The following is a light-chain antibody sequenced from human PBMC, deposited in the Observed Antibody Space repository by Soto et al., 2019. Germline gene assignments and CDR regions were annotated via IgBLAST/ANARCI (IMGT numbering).Light chain of an antibody. J-gene: IGKJ5*01. Sequence: DVVLSETPLYLAVVPGRPAYIFCTYSHSLLTLPGETYLFWYLQKPGQSPKLLIYEVSTRVSGVPDRFSGSGSGSDFTLEISRVETEDVGIYYCMQSTQLPPTFGQGTRLEIK. CDR3: MQSTQLPPT. V-gene: IGKV2D-29*02. CDR2: EVS. CDR1: HSLLTLPGETY.